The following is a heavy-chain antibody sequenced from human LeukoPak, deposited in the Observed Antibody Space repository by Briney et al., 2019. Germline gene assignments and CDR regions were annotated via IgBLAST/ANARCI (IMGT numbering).Heavy chain of an antibody. CDR2: ISYDGSNK. CDR1: GFTFSSYG. J-gene: IGHJ6*02. V-gene: IGHV3-30*03. CDR3: ARRPIKYYYYGMDV. Sequence: PGGSLRLSCAASGFTFSSYGMHWVRQAPGKGLEWATVISYDGSNKYYADSVKGRFTISRDNSKNTLYLQMNSLRAEDTAVYYCARRPIKYYYYGMDVWGQGTTVTVSS.